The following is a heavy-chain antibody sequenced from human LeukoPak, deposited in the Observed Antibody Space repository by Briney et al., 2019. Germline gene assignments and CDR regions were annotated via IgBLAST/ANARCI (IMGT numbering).Heavy chain of an antibody. Sequence: ASVKVPCKASGYTFTSYGISWVRQAPGQGLEWMGWTSAYNGNTNYAQKLQGRVTMTTDTSTSTAYMELRSLRSDDTAVYYCARAMVTGYYYYYMDVWGKGTTVTVSS. CDR2: TSAYNGNT. D-gene: IGHD5-18*01. V-gene: IGHV1-18*01. J-gene: IGHJ6*03. CDR3: ARAMVTGYYYYYMDV. CDR1: GYTFTSYG.